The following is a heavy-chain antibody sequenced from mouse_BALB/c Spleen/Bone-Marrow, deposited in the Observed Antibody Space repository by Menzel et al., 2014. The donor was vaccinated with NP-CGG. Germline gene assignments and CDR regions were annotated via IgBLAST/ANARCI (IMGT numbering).Heavy chain of an antibody. J-gene: IGHJ3*01. Sequence: QVTLKECGPGILQPSQTLSLTCSFSGFSLSTSGMGVSWIRQPSGKGLEWLAHIYWDDDKRYNPTLESRLTISKDTSSNQVFLKITSVDTADTATYFCARSPDGYGFAHWGQGTLVTVSA. CDR1: GFSLSTSGMG. CDR3: ARSPDGYGFAH. V-gene: IGHV8-12*01. D-gene: IGHD2-2*01. CDR2: IYWDDDK.